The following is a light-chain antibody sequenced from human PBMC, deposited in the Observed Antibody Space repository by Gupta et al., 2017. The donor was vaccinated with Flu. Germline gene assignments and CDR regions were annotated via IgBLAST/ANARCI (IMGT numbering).Light chain of an antibody. J-gene: IGKJ5*01. Sequence: DIVMTQSPLSLPVTPGEPASISCRSSQSLLHSNGYNYLDWYLQKPGQSPQLLIYLDSKRASGVPDRFSGSGSGTDFTLKISRGEAEDVGVYYCKQPLQTPVTFVQGTQLDIK. V-gene: IGKV2-28*01. CDR2: LDS. CDR1: QSLLHSNGYNY. CDR3: KQPLQTPVT.